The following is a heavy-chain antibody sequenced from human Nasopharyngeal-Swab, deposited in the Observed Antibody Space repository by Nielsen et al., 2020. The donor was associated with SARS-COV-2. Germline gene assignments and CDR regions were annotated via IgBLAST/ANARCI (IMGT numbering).Heavy chain of an antibody. CDR3: ASTPLDSSGYYYAFHY. D-gene: IGHD3-22*01. J-gene: IGHJ4*02. Sequence: GGSLRLSCAASGFTFSRYTMHWVRQAPGKGLEWVAVISYDGSNNYYDDSVKGRFTISRDISKNTLYLQMNSLRAEDTAVFYCASTPLDSSGYYYAFHYWGRGTLVTVSS. CDR1: GFTFSRYT. V-gene: IGHV3-30-3*01. CDR2: ISYDGSNN.